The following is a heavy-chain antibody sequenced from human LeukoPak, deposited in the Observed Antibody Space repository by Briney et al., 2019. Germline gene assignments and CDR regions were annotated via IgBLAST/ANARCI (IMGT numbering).Heavy chain of an antibody. Sequence: GGSLRLSCATSGFTFSSYAMSWVRQAPGKGLEWVANIKQDGSEKYYVDSVKGRFTISRDNAKNSLYLQMNSLRAEDTAVYYCAGLYSSSWETDDYWGQGTLVTVSS. CDR3: AGLYSSSWETDDY. CDR1: GFTFSSYA. J-gene: IGHJ4*02. V-gene: IGHV3-7*01. D-gene: IGHD6-13*01. CDR2: IKQDGSEK.